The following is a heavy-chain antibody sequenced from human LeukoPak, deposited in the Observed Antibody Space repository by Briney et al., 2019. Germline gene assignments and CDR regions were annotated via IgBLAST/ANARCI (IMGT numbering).Heavy chain of an antibody. D-gene: IGHD3-10*01. V-gene: IGHV3-33*01. CDR2: VWDDGNNK. J-gene: IGHJ5*02. CDR3: ARDSYQDYYGRFDP. Sequence: GGSLRLSCAASGFSFSNHGMHWVRQAPGKRLEWVAVVWDDGNNKRYANSVNGRFTISRDNSENILYLQMNGLTAEDTAMYYCARDSYQDYYGRFDPWGQGTLVIVSS. CDR1: GFSFSNHG.